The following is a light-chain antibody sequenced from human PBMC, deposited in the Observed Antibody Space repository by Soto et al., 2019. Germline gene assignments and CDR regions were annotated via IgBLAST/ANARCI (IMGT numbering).Light chain of an antibody. V-gene: IGLV1-40*01. J-gene: IGLJ1*01. CDR1: SANIGAAYN. CDR2: GNN. Sequence: QYVLTQPPSVSGAPGQRVAISCTGSSANIGAAYNVDWYQQLPGTAPKLLIYGNNNRPSGVPARFSGSKSGTSASLAIAGLQAEDEGDYYRQSYDSSLSGYVFGTGTKVTVL. CDR3: QSYDSSLSGYV.